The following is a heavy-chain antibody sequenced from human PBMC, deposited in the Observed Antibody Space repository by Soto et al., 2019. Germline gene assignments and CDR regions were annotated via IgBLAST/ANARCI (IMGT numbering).Heavy chain of an antibody. V-gene: IGHV1-46*01. CDR3: ARDRGRAAAGNYYYYGMDV. Sequence: ASVKVSCQASGYTFPSHYLHGVRQAPGQGLEWTGIINPSGGSKSYAQQFQGRVTMTRDASTSTVDMELSSLRSDDTALYYCARDRGRAAAGNYYYYGMDVWGQGTTVTVSS. CDR2: INPSGGSK. CDR1: GYTFPSHY. J-gene: IGHJ6*02. D-gene: IGHD6-13*01.